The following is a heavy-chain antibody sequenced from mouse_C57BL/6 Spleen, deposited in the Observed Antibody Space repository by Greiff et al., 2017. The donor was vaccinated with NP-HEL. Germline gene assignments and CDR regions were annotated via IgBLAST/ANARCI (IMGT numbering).Heavy chain of an antibody. CDR3: AKITTVAD. D-gene: IGHD1-1*01. Sequence: DVKLVESGGGLVKPGGSLKLSCAASGFTFSNYAMSWVRQTPEKRLEWVATISDGGSYTYYLDNIKGRFTIHRDNAENNLYLQMSHLKSEDTAMDYCAKITTVADWGQGTLVTVA. V-gene: IGHV5-4*03. CDR1: GFTFSNYA. CDR2: ISDGGSYT. J-gene: IGHJ3*01.